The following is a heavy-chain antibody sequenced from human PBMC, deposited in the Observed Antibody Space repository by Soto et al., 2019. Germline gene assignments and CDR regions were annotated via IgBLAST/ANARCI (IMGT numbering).Heavy chain of an antibody. Sequence: GGSLRLSCVASGIPVSSNYMTWVRQAPGKGLEWVSVLHSGGDTYYANSVKGRFTISRHDSTNTVFLQMNSLTAEDTAVYYSARDGPYYYASRMDVWGQGTTVTVSS. CDR3: ARDGPYYYASRMDV. CDR1: GIPVSSNY. V-gene: IGHV3-53*04. CDR2: LHSGGDT. D-gene: IGHD3-10*01. J-gene: IGHJ6*02.